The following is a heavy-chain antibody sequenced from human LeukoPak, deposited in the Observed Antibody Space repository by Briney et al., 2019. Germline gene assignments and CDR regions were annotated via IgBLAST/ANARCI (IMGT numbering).Heavy chain of an antibody. CDR1: GFTFSNYD. CDR2: IGTAGDT. J-gene: IGHJ4*02. CDR3: ARAIGGPRGSHYNY. D-gene: IGHD1-26*01. V-gene: IGHV3-13*01. Sequence: EGSLRLSCAASGFTFSNYDMHWVRQGTGKGLEWVSAIGTAGDTYYPGSVKGRFTISRENAKNSLYLQMNNLRAEDTAVYYCARAIGGPRGSHYNYWGQGTLVTVSS.